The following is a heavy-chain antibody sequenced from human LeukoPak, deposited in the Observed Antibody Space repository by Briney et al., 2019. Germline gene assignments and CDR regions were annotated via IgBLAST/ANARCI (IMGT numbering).Heavy chain of an antibody. CDR2: ISGYNGNT. J-gene: IGHJ5*02. CDR3: GRDFDSSSLFDP. V-gene: IGHV1-18*01. Sequence: ASVTVSCKASGYTFSSYGISWVRQAPGQGLEWMGWISGYNGNTKYTERLQGRVTMTRDTSTKTAYMELRRLRSDDTAVYYCGRDFDSSSLFDPWGQGTLVTVSS. CDR1: GYTFSSYG. D-gene: IGHD6-13*01.